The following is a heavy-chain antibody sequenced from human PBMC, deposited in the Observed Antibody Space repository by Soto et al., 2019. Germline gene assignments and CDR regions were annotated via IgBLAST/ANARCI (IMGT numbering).Heavy chain of an antibody. J-gene: IGHJ5*02. CDR2: ISAYNGNT. D-gene: IGHD1-1*01. CDR1: GYTFTSYG. Sequence: QVQLVQSGAEVQKPGASVKVSCKASGYTFTSYGISWVRQAPGQGLEWMGWISAYNGNTNYAQKRQGRVTMTTDTSKSTAYMELRSLRADVTAVYYCARDPQGTENEFDPWGQGPLVTVSS. V-gene: IGHV1-18*01. CDR3: ARDPQGTENEFDP.